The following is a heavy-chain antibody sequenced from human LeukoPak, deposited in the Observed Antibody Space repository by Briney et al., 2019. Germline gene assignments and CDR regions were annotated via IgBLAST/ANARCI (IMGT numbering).Heavy chain of an antibody. J-gene: IGHJ3*02. CDR2: ISRNGDTT. CDR3: VKALTDDAFDI. Sequence: GGSLRLSCSASGFTFSTFPMHWVRQAPGKGLEYFSAISRNGDTTYYADSVKGRFTISRDNSKNTLYLQMSSLRPEDTAVYYCVKALTDDAFDIWAKGQWSPSL. CDR1: GFTFSTFP. V-gene: IGHV3-64D*06.